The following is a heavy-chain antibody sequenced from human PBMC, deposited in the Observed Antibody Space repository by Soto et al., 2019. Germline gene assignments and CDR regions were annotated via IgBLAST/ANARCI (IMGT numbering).Heavy chain of an antibody. D-gene: IGHD4-4*01. J-gene: IGHJ4*02. V-gene: IGHV1-69*08. CDR2: IIPVLGIA. Sequence: QVQLVQSGAEVKKPGSSVKVSCKASGGTFSSYTISWVRQAPGQGLEWMGRIIPVLGIANYAQKFQGRVTLTADKSTSTAYMELSSLRSEDTAVYYCAREAGQYYWGQGTLVTVSS. CDR1: GGTFSSYT. CDR3: AREAGQYY.